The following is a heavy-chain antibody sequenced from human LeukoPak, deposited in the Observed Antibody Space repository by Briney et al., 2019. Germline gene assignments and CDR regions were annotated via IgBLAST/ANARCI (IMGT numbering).Heavy chain of an antibody. CDR3: ARGSPLDIVVVPAAIHY. V-gene: IGHV3-11*04. J-gene: IGHJ4*02. Sequence: LSLTCAVYGGSFSGYYWSWIRQAPGKGLEWVSYISSSGSTIYYADSVKGRFTISRDNAKNSLYLQMNSLRAEDTAVYYCARGSPLDIVVVPAAIHYWGQGTLVTVSS. CDR1: GGSFSGYY. CDR2: ISSSGSTI. D-gene: IGHD2-2*01.